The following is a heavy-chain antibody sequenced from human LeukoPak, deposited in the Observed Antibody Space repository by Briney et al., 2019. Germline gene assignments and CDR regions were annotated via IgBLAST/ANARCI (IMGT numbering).Heavy chain of an antibody. CDR2: INWDSDNI. V-gene: IGHV3-9*01. CDR3: AKGGGWFYYFDY. CDR1: GFTFHDFA. Sequence: GGSLRLSCAASGFTFHDFAMHWVRQAPGKGLEWVSGINWDSDNIAYAASVKGRFTISRDNAKNSLYLQMNNLRAEDTAFYYCAKGGGWFYYFDYWGQGTLVTVSS. D-gene: IGHD6-19*01. J-gene: IGHJ4*02.